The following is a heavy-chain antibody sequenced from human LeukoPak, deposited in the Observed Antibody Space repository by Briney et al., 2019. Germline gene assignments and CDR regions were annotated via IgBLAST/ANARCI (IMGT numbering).Heavy chain of an antibody. CDR2: IRYDGSNK. J-gene: IGHJ6*03. Sequence: SGGSLRLSCAASGFTFSSYGMHWVRQAPGKGLEWVAFIRYDGSNKYYADSVKGRFTISRDNSKNTLYLQMNSLRAEDTAVYYCAKDHLMTTLLSMDVWGKGTTVTISS. CDR3: AKDHLMTTLLSMDV. CDR1: GFTFSSYG. V-gene: IGHV3-30*02. D-gene: IGHD2/OR15-2a*01.